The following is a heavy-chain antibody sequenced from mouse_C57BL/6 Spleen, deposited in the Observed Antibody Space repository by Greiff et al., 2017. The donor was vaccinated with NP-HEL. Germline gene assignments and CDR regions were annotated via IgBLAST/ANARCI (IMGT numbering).Heavy chain of an antibody. J-gene: IGHJ2*01. CDR3: ARDYGNYCDY. D-gene: IGHD1-1*01. CDR1: GFTFSDYG. CDR2: ISSGSSTI. Sequence: EVMLMESGGGLVKPGGSLKLSCAASGFTFSDYGMHWVRQAPEKGLEWVAYISSGSSTIYYADTVKGRFTISRDNAKNTLFLQMTSLRSEDTAMYYCARDYGNYCDYWGQGTTLTVSS. V-gene: IGHV5-17*01.